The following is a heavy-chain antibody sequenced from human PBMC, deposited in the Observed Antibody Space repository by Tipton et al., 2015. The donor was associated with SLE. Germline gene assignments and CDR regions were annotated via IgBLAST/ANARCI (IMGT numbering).Heavy chain of an antibody. CDR3: ATGTTVTTWYFDL. CDR2: INPSGGST. V-gene: IGHV1-46*01. D-gene: IGHD4-11*01. J-gene: IGHJ2*01. CDR1: GYTFTSYY. Sequence: QSGAEVKKPGASVKVSCKASGYTFTSYYMHWVRQAPGQGLEWMGIINPSGGSTSYAQKFQGRVTMTTDTSTSTAYMELSSLRSEDTAVYYCATGTTVTTWYFDLWGRGTLVTVSS.